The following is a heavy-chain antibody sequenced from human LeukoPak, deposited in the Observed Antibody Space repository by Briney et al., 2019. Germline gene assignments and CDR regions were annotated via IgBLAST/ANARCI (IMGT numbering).Heavy chain of an antibody. CDR2: ISSSSSYI. D-gene: IGHD3-22*01. V-gene: IGHV3-21*01. J-gene: IGHJ4*02. CDR3: ARDRAPSITMIVVVTSPDFDY. Sequence: PGGSLRLSCAASGFTFSSYSMNWVRQAPGKGLEWVSSISSSSSYIYYADSVKGRFTISRDNAKNSLYLQMNSLRAEDTAVYYCARDRAPSITMIVVVTSPDFDYWGQGTLVTVSS. CDR1: GFTFSSYS.